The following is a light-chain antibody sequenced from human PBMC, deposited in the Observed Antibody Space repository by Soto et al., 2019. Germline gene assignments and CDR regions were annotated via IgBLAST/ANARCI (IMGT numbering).Light chain of an antibody. J-gene: IGLJ2*01. Sequence: QSALTQPPSASGSPGQSVTISCTGTSNDVGGYNYVSWYQQHPGKAPKLMIYEVTKRPSGVPDRFSGSKSGNTASLTVSGLQAEDEADYYCSSHAGGNNVVFGGGTKVTVL. CDR1: SNDVGGYNY. CDR3: SSHAGGNNVV. CDR2: EVT. V-gene: IGLV2-8*01.